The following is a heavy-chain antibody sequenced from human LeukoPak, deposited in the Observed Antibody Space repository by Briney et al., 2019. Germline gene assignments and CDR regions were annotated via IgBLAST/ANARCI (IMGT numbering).Heavy chain of an antibody. CDR2: VNSDGSNT. D-gene: IGHD3-10*01. J-gene: IGHJ6*02. CDR1: GFTFSNYW. CDR3: ATPRGDYYYGMDV. V-gene: IGHV3-74*01. Sequence: GGSLRLSCAASGFTFSNYWMHWVRQAPGKGLVWVSRVNSDGSNTYYADSVKGRFTISRDNAKNALYLQMNSLRAEDTAVYYCATPRGDYYYGMDVWGLGTTVTVSS.